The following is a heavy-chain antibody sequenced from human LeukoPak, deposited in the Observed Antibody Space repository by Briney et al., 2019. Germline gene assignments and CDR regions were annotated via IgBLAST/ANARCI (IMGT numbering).Heavy chain of an antibody. D-gene: IGHD3-22*01. J-gene: IGHJ4*02. CDR1: GYSINSGYN. V-gene: IGHV4-38-2*02. Sequence: SETLSLTCTVSGYSINSGYNWGWVRQPPGKGLEWIGSIYYSGSTYYNPSLKSRVTISVDTSKNQFSLKLSSVTAADTAVYYCARLDSSRVVFDYWGQGTLVTVSS. CDR2: IYYSGST. CDR3: ARLDSSRVVFDY.